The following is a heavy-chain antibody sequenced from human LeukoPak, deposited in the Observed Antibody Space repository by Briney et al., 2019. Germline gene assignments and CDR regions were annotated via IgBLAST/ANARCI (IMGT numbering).Heavy chain of an antibody. Sequence: PGGSLRLSCAASGFTFSSYWMHWVRQAPGKGLVWVSRTNEDGRTTSYADSVKGRFTISRDNAKNTLYLQMNSLRAEDTAVYYCTMDLTGKYDYWGQGTLVTVSS. D-gene: IGHD1-14*01. CDR2: TNEDGRTT. J-gene: IGHJ4*02. CDR3: TMDLTGKYDY. V-gene: IGHV3-74*01. CDR1: GFTFSSYW.